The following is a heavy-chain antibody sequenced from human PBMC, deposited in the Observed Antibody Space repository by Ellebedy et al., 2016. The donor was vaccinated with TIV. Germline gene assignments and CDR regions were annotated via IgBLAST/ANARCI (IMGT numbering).Heavy chain of an antibody. CDR3: VRDSTHGYDDY. J-gene: IGHJ4*02. CDR2: IIVGGST. D-gene: IGHD5-24*01. Sequence: GESLKISCAASGFTFSYYAMGWVRQAPGKGLEWVSSIIVGGSTYDADSVKGRFIISRDNAENSLYLQMNSLRVEDTAVYYCVRDSTHGYDDYWGQGTLVTVTS. CDR1: GFTFSYYA. V-gene: IGHV3-69-1*01.